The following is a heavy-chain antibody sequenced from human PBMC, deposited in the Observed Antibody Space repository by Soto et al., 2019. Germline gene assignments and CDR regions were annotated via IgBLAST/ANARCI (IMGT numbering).Heavy chain of an antibody. CDR3: AKDGEVLGSLYYFDY. Sequence: QVQLVESGGGVVQPGRSLRLSCTASGFTFRSYGMHWVRQAPGKGLEWVAVIWDDGSNKYYADSVKGRFTISRDNSKNTLYLKMTSLRAEDTAMYYCAKDGEVLGSLYYFDYWGQGTLVAVSS. CDR2: IWDDGSNK. D-gene: IGHD3-16*01. J-gene: IGHJ4*02. CDR1: GFTFRSYG. V-gene: IGHV3-33*06.